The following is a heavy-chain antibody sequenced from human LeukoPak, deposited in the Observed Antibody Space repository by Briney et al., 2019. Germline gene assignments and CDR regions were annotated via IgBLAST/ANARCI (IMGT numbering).Heavy chain of an antibody. J-gene: IGHJ6*03. Sequence: SETLSLTCTVSGGSISSYYWSWIRQPPGKGLEWIGYIYYSGSTNYNPSLKSRATISVDTSKNQFSLKLSSVTAADTAVYYCARHGNDFWSGYSDYYYMDVWGKGTTVTVSS. CDR3: ARHGNDFWSGYSDYYYMDV. V-gene: IGHV4-59*08. CDR1: GGSISSYY. D-gene: IGHD3-3*01. CDR2: IYYSGST.